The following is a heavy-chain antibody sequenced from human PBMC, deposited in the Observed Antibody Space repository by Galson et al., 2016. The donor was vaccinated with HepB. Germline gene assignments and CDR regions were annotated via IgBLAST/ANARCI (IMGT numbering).Heavy chain of an antibody. CDR2: IIPIFSVA. V-gene: IGHV1-69*10. D-gene: IGHD6-19*01. CDR1: GGTFSTSA. CDR3: ARPSSSGWYYFDY. Sequence: SVKVSCKASGGTFSTSAIIWVRQAPGQGLERMGGIIPIFSVANYAQTFQDRVTITADKSTSTAYMELNGLRSEDTAVYYCARPSSSGWYYFDYWGQGTLVTVSS. J-gene: IGHJ4*02.